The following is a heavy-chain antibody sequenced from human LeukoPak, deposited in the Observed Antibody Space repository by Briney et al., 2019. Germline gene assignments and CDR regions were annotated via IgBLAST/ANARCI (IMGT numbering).Heavy chain of an antibody. CDR1: GFTFSNYN. Sequence: GGSLRLSCVASGFTFSNYNVNWVRQAPGKGLEWVSSITFSSSNTYYADSVKGRFTISRDNAKNSLYLQMNSLRAEDTAVYYCARVLRYCSGGNCYSGGLGYMDVWGKGTTVTISS. D-gene: IGHD2-15*01. CDR2: ITFSSSNT. V-gene: IGHV3-21*04. J-gene: IGHJ6*03. CDR3: ARVLRYCSGGNCYSGGLGYMDV.